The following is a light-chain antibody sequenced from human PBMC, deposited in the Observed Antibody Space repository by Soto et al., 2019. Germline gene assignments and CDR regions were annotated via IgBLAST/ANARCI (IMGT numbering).Light chain of an antibody. J-gene: IGLJ2*01. CDR3: QSYDSSLSHVV. V-gene: IGLV1-40*01. CDR1: SSNIGSYYD. Sequence: QSVLTQPPSVSGAPGQRVTIPCTGSSSNIGSYYDVHWYQQLPGTVPKLLIYGDNNRPSGVPDRFSGSKSDTSASLAITGLQAEDEANYYCQSYDSSLSHVVFGGGTKLTVL. CDR2: GDN.